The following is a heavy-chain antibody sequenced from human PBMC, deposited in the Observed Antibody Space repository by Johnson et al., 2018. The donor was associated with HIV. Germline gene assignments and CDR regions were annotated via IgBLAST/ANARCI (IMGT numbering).Heavy chain of an antibody. Sequence: VQLVESGGGLVQPGGSLRLSCAASGFPFDDYGMSWVRQAPGKGLEWVPGISGSGGSTYYWDSVKGRFTISRDNSKNILYLQMNNLRVEDTALYYCAKADDILIGYYKGFDAFDIWGQGTMVTVSS. CDR2: ISGSGGST. CDR1: GFPFDDYG. D-gene: IGHD3-9*01. CDR3: AKADDILIGYYKGFDAFDI. V-gene: IGHV3-23*04. J-gene: IGHJ3*02.